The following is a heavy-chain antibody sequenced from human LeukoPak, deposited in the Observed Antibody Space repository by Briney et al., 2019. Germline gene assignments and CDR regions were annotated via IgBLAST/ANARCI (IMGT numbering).Heavy chain of an antibody. Sequence: GGSLRLSCAASGFTFSSYAMSWVRQAPGRGLEWVSAISGSGGSTYYANSVKGRFTISRDNSKNTLYLQMNSLRTEDTAVYYCAKDHSSGIPYYFDYWGQGTLVTVSS. J-gene: IGHJ4*02. D-gene: IGHD6-19*01. CDR1: GFTFSSYA. CDR2: ISGSGGST. CDR3: AKDHSSGIPYYFDY. V-gene: IGHV3-23*01.